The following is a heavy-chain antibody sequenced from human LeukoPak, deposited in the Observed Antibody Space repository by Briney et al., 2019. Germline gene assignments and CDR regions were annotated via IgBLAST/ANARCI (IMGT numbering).Heavy chain of an antibody. V-gene: IGHV3-23*01. CDR3: ARDRYYYDSSGYFLFDY. J-gene: IGHJ4*02. Sequence: GGSLRLSCAASGFTFSSYAMSWVRQAPGKGLEWVSAISGSGGSTYYADSVKGRFTISRDNSKNTLYLQMNSLRSEDTAVYYCARDRYYYDSSGYFLFDYWGQGTLVTVSS. CDR1: GFTFSSYA. CDR2: ISGSGGST. D-gene: IGHD3-22*01.